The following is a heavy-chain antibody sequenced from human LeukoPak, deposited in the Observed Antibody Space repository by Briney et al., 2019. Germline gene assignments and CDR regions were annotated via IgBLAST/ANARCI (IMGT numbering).Heavy chain of an antibody. D-gene: IGHD3-10*01. CDR2: INPSGGST. CDR1: GYTFTSYY. J-gene: IGHJ5*02. CDR3: AREMVRGNWFDP. Sequence: GASVKVSCKASGYTFTSYYRHWVRQAPGQGLEWMGIINPSGGSTSYAQKFQGRVTMTRDTSTSTVYMELSSLRSEDTAVYYCAREMVRGNWFDPWGQGNLVTVSS. V-gene: IGHV1-46*01.